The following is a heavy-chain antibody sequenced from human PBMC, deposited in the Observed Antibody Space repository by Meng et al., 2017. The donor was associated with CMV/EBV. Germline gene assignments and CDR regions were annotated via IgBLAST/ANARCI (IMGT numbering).Heavy chain of an antibody. CDR2: IFHSGST. CDR3: ASRVFGVIIVYNWFDP. J-gene: IGHJ5*02. D-gene: IGHD3-3*01. CDR1: GGSISSSNW. V-gene: IGHV4-4*02. Sequence: GSLRLSCAVSGGSISSSNWWSWVRQPPGKGLEWIGEIFHSGSTNYNPSLKSRVTISVDKSKNQFSLKLSSVTAADTAMYYCASRVFGVIIVYNWFDPWGQGTLVTVSS.